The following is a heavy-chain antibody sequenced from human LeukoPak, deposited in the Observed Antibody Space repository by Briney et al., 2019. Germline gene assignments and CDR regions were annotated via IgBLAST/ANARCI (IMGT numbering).Heavy chain of an antibody. CDR2: IRSKAYGGTT. CDR3: TRAGPSYCSGGRCYSYYGMDV. Sequence: PGGSQRLSCTASGFTFGDYAMSWVRQAPGKGLEWVGFIRSKAYGGTTEYAASVKGRFSISRDDSKSIAYLQMNSLKSEDTAVYYCTRAGPSYCSGGRCYSYYGMDVWGQGTTVTVSS. D-gene: IGHD2-15*01. V-gene: IGHV3-49*04. CDR1: GFTFGDYA. J-gene: IGHJ6*02.